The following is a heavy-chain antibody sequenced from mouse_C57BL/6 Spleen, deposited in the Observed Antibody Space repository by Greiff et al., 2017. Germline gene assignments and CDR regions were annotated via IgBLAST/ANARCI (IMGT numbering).Heavy chain of an antibody. CDR2: IHPNSGST. CDR1: GYTFTSYW. J-gene: IGHJ1*03. CDR3: ARSPMITTEWYFDV. D-gene: IGHD2-4*01. V-gene: IGHV1-64*01. Sequence: QVQLKQPGAELVKPGASVKLSCKASGYTFTSYWMHWVKQRPGQGLEWIGMIHPNSGSTNYNEKFKSKATLTVDKSSSTAYMQLSSLTSEDSAVYYCARSPMITTEWYFDVWGTGTTVTVSS.